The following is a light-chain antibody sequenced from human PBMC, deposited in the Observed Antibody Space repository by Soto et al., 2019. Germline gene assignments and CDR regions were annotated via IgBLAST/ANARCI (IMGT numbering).Light chain of an antibody. J-gene: IGLJ1*01. CDR2: DVS. V-gene: IGLV2-14*01. Sequence: QSALTQPASVSGSPGQSIPISCTGTSSDVGGYNYVSWYQQHPGKATKLMIYDVSNRPSGVSNRFSGSKSGNTASLTISGLQAEDEADYYCSSYPSSSTCVFGTGTKLTVL. CDR3: SSYPSSSTCV. CDR1: SSDVGGYNY.